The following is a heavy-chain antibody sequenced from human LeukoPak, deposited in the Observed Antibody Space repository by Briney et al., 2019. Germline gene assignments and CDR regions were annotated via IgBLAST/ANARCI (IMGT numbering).Heavy chain of an antibody. D-gene: IGHD4-17*01. CDR2: IYTSGST. CDR3: ARAAVTRWFDP. J-gene: IGHJ5*02. V-gene: IGHV4-61*02. Sequence: PSETLSLTCTVSGGSISSGSYYWSWIRQPAGKGLEWIGRIYTSGSTNYNPSLESRVTISVDTSKNQFSPKLSSVTAADTAVYYCARAAVTRWFDPWGQGTLVTVSS. CDR1: GGSISSGSYY.